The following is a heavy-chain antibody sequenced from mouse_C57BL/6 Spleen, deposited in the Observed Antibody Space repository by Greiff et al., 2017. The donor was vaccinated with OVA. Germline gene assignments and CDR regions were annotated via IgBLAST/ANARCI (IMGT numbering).Heavy chain of an antibody. CDR2: IHPNSGST. J-gene: IGHJ4*01. D-gene: IGHD1-1*01. CDR1: GYTFTSYW. CDR3: LYGSSYGYAMDY. V-gene: IGHV1-64*01. Sequence: QVQLQQSGAELVKPGASVKLSCKASGYTFTSYWMHWVKQRPGQGLEWIGMIHPNSGSTNYNEKFKSKATLTVDKSSSTAYMQLSSLTSEDSAVYYCLYGSSYGYAMDYWGQGTSVTVSS.